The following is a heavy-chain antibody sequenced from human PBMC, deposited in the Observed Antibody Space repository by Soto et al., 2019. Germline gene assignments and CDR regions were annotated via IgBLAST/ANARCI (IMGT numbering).Heavy chain of an antibody. CDR2: IYYSGST. Sequence: QLQLQESGPGLVKPSETLSLTCTVSGGSISSSSYYWGWIRQPPGKGLEWIGSIYYSGSTYYNPSLKSRVTISVDTSKNQFSLKLSSVTAADTAVYYCARHRNAADAFDIWGQGTMVTVSS. CDR1: GGSISSSSYY. J-gene: IGHJ3*02. V-gene: IGHV4-39*01. D-gene: IGHD4-4*01. CDR3: ARHRNAADAFDI.